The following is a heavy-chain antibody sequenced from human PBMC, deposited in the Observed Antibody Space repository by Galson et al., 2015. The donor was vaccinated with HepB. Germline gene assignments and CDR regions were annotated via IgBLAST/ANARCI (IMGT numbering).Heavy chain of an antibody. CDR2: IKSKTDGGTT. CDR1: GFTFSNAW. Sequence: LRLSCAASGFTFSNAWMSWVRQAPGKGLEWVGRIKSKTDGGTTDYAAPVKGRFTISRDDSKNTLYLQMNSLKTEDTAVYYCTTSLGVFPDAFDIWGQGTMVTVSS. J-gene: IGHJ3*02. D-gene: IGHD3-16*01. V-gene: IGHV3-15*01. CDR3: TTSLGVFPDAFDI.